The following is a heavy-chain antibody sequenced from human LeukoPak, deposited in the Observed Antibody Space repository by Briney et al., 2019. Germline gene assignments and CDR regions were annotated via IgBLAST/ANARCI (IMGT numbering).Heavy chain of an antibody. V-gene: IGHV1-2*02. J-gene: IGHJ6*02. D-gene: IGHD3-3*01. Sequence: ASVKVSCKASGYTFTGYHMHWVRQAPGQGLEWMGWVNPNSGGTNYAQKFQGRVTMTRDTSISTAYMGLSRLRSDDTAVYYCARGRFLEWLLTSDYGMDVWGQGTTVTVSS. CDR3: ARGRFLEWLLTSDYGMDV. CDR1: GYTFTGYH. CDR2: VNPNSGGT.